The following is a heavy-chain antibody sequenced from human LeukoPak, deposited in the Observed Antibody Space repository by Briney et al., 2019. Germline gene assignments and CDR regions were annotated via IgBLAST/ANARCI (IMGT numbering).Heavy chain of an antibody. V-gene: IGHV3-23*01. Sequence: GGSLRLSCAASGFSFSRYAMSWVRQAPARGLEWVSSMKGGGGDTFYADFVKGRFTLSRDDSRNTVYLQLNSLRVEDTAIYYCARTRWVSNADAVSWGQGTLVTVSS. CDR3: ARTRWVSNADAVS. CDR1: GFSFSRYA. D-gene: IGHD1-1*01. CDR2: MKGGGGDT. J-gene: IGHJ5*02.